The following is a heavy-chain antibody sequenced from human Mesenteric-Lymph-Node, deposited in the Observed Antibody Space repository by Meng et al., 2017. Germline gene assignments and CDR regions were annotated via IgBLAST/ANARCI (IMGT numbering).Heavy chain of an antibody. Sequence: HVQLAQSASEFKNPGSSVKVSCKASGYSLTTYAMNWVRQAPGQGLEWMGWINTNTGNPTYAQGFTGRFVFSLDTSVNMAYLQITSLKAEDTAVYYCVRGDWFDPWGQGTLVTVSS. CDR1: GYSLTTYA. V-gene: IGHV7-4-1*04. CDR3: VRGDWFDP. CDR2: INTNTGNP. J-gene: IGHJ5*02.